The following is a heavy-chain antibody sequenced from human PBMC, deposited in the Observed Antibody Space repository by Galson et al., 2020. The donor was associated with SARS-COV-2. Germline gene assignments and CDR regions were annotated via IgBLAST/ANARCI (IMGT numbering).Heavy chain of an antibody. V-gene: IGHV3-53*01. D-gene: IGHD6-19*01. CDR1: GFTVSSNY. CDR2: IYSGGST. J-gene: IGHJ4*02. CDR3: ARDRVSGWHFFDY. Sequence: GGSLRLSCAASGFTVSSNYMSWVRQAPGKGLEWVSVIYSGGSTYYADSVKGRFTISRDNSKNTLYLQMNSLRAEDTAVYYCARDRVSGWHFFDYWGQGTLVTVSS.